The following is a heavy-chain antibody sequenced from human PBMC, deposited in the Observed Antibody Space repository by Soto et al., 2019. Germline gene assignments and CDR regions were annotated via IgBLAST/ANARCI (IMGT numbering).Heavy chain of an antibody. CDR2: ISSSSSYI. D-gene: IGHD1-26*01. CDR1: GFTFSSYS. CDR3: ERAGKGGLSFDY. Sequence: EVQLVESGGGLVKPGGSLRLSCAASGFTFSSYSMNWVRQAPGKGLEWVSSISSSSSYIYYADSVKGRFTISRDNAKNSLYLQMNSLRAEDTAVYYCERAGKGGLSFDYWGKGTLVTVSS. V-gene: IGHV3-21*01. J-gene: IGHJ4*02.